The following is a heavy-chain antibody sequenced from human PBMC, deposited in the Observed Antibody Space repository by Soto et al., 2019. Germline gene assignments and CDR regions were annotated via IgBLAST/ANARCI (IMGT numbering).Heavy chain of an antibody. D-gene: IGHD2-2*01. CDR2: ISYDGSNK. Sequence: QVQLVESGGGVVQPGRSLRLSCAASGFTFSSYAMHWVRQAPGKGLEWVAVISYDGSNKYYADSVKGRLTISRDNSKNTLYLQMNSLRADETAGYYCASTNGRYCISTSCHDYWGQGTLVTVSS. CDR1: GFTFSSYA. V-gene: IGHV3-30-3*01. J-gene: IGHJ4*02. CDR3: ASTNGRYCISTSCHDY.